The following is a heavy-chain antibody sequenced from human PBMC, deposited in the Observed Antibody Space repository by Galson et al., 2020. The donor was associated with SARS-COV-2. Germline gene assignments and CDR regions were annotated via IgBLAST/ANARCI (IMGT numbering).Heavy chain of an antibody. Sequence: SETLSLTCTVSGDSISNSTYYWSWIRQPAGKGLEWIGRIFTSGSTNYNPSLKSRVTISINTSKNVFSLELSSVTAADTAVYYCARAQYYDLWTGSYGWFDPWGQGTLVTVSS. CDR3: ARAQYYDLWTGSYGWFDP. J-gene: IGHJ5*02. V-gene: IGHV4-61*02. CDR2: IFTSGST. CDR1: GDSISNSTYY. D-gene: IGHD3-3*01.